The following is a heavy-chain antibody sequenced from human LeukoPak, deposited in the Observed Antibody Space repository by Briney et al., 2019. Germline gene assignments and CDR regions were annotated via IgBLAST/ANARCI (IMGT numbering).Heavy chain of an antibody. CDR2: VSGNGGST. J-gene: IGHJ5*02. CDR3: AKSLVGTLRGFDP. CDR1: GFTFSSYA. D-gene: IGHD1-1*01. Sequence: GWSLRLSCAASGFTFSSYAMSWVRQAPGKGLEWISTVSGNGGSTYYADSVKGRFTISRDNSKNTLYLQMNSLRAEDTAVYYCAKSLVGTLRGFDPWGQGILVTVSS. V-gene: IGHV3-23*01.